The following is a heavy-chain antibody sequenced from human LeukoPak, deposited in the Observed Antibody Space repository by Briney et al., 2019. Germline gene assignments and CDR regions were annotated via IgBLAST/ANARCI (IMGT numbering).Heavy chain of an antibody. V-gene: IGHV4-4*09. CDR2: INTKGET. D-gene: IGHD2-21*01. Sequence: SETLSLTCTVSGVSMSAYQWSWVRQSPEKGLEWIGCINTKGETSYNPSLKSRATTSVDTSKSQFSLRLTSVTAADTAVYYCATSNDAKIAPFDHWGQGAPVTVSS. CDR1: GVSMSAYQ. J-gene: IGHJ4*02. CDR3: ATSNDAKIAPFDH.